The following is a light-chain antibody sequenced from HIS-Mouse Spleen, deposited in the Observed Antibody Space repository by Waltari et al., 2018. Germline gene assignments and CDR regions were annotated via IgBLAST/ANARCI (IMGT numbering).Light chain of an antibody. J-gene: IGKJ2*01. CDR3: QQYNSYPYT. V-gene: IGKV1-5*03. Sequence: DIQMTQSPSTLSASVGDRVTITCRASQSISSGLAWYHQKPGKAPTLLIYTASSLESGVPSRFSGSGTGTEFTITISSLQPDDFATYYCQQYNSYPYTFGQGTKLEIK. CDR1: QSISSG. CDR2: TAS.